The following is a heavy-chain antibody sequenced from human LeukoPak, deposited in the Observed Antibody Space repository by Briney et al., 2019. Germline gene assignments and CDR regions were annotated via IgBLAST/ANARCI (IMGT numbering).Heavy chain of an antibody. CDR1: GFTFSSYS. CDR3: ARDQLERLPAVDY. Sequence: PGGSLRLSCAASGFTFSSYSMNWVRQAPGKGLEWVSSISSSSSYIYYADSVKGRFTISRDNAKNSLYLQMNSLRAEDTAVYYCARDQLERLPAVDYWGQGTLVTVSS. J-gene: IGHJ4*02. V-gene: IGHV3-21*01. CDR2: ISSSSSYI. D-gene: IGHD1-1*01.